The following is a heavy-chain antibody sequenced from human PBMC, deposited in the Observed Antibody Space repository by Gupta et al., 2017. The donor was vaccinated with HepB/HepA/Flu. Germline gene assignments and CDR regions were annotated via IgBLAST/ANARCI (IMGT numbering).Heavy chain of an antibody. V-gene: IGHV3-74*03. Sequence: EVQLVESGGGLVQPGGSLRLSCAASGFTFSNDWLHWVRQAPAKGLVWVSRINSNGSSTKYADSVKGRFIISRDSAKNTLYVQMNSLRVEDTAVYYCGRAVSRTMDVWGKGTTVTVSS. D-gene: IGHD3-22*01. CDR2: INSNGSST. CDR3: GRAVSRTMDV. J-gene: IGHJ6*04. CDR1: GFTFSNDW.